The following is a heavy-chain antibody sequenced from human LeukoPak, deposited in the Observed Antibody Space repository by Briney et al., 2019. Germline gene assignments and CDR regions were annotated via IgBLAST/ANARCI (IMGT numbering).Heavy chain of an antibody. J-gene: IGHJ4*02. CDR2: ISGSGGST. Sequence: GGSLSLSCAASGFTFSSYAMSWVRQAPGKGLEWVSAISGSGGSTYYADSVKGRLTISRDNSKNTLYLQMNSLRAEDTAVYYCAKDGFVGATSYFDYWGQGTLVTVSS. D-gene: IGHD1-26*01. V-gene: IGHV3-23*01. CDR1: GFTFSSYA. CDR3: AKDGFVGATSYFDY.